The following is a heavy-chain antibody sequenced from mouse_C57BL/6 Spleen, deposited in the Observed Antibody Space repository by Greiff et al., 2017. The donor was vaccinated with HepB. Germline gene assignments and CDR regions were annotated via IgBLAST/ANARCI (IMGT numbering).Heavy chain of an antibody. Sequence: QVQLKQSGAELVRPGASVTLSCKASGYTFTDYEMHWVKQTPVHGLEWIGAIDPETGGTAYNQKFKGKAILTADKSSSTAYMELRSLTSEDSAVYYCTRGDYDRGAWFAYWGQGTLVTVSA. CDR2: IDPETGGT. J-gene: IGHJ3*01. V-gene: IGHV1-15*01. D-gene: IGHD2-4*01. CDR1: GYTFTDYE. CDR3: TRGDYDRGAWFAY.